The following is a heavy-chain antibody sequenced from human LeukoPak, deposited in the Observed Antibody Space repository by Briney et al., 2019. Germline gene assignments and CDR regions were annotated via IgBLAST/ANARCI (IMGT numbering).Heavy chain of an antibody. CDR3: ARGYCSSTSCYPGPYYYGMDV. CDR2: ISAYNGNT. J-gene: IGHJ6*02. V-gene: IGHV1-18*01. CDR1: GYTFTSYG. Sequence: RASVKVSCKASGYTFTSYGISWVRQAPGQGLEWIGWISAYNGNTNYAQKLQGRVTMTTDTSTSTAYMELRSLRSDDTAVYYCARGYCSSTSCYPGPYYYGMDVWGQGTTVTVSS. D-gene: IGHD2-2*01.